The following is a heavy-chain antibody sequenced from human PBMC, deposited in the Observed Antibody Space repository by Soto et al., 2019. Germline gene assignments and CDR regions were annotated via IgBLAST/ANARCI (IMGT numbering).Heavy chain of an antibody. V-gene: IGHV3-49*03. CDR2: IRSKAYGGTT. CDR1: GFTFGDYA. D-gene: IGHD3-10*02. J-gene: IGHJ4*02. Sequence: PGGSLRLSCTASGFTFGDYAMSWFRQAPGKGLEWVGFIRSKAYGGTTEYAASVKGRFTISRDDSKSIAYLQMNSLKTEDTAVYYCTRARTLFGVVRDFDYWGQGTLVTVSS. CDR3: TRARTLFGVVRDFDY.